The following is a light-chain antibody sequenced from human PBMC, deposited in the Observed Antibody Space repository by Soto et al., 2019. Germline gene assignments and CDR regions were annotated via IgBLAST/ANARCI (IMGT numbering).Light chain of an antibody. CDR1: SSDVGGHKY. CDR3: SSYAGSSNV. V-gene: IGLV2-8*01. CDR2: EVN. Sequence: QSALTQPPSASGSLGSSVTISCTGTSSDVGGHKYVSWYQHHPGKAPKLMIYEVNKRPSGVPDRFSGSKSGNTASLTVSGLQDEDEADYYCSSYAGSSNVFGTGTKVTVL. J-gene: IGLJ1*01.